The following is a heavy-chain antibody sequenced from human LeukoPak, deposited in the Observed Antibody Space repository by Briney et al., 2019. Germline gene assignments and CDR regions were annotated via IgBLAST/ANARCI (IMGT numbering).Heavy chain of an antibody. CDR2: ISGSGGST. J-gene: IGHJ5*02. Sequence: PGGSLRLSCAASGFTFSSYAMSWVRQAPGKGLEWVSAISGSGGSTYYADSVKGRFTISRDNSRNTLYLRMNSLRAEDTAVYYCAKDVDSSSWFGGVWFDPWGQGTLVTVSS. V-gene: IGHV3-23*01. D-gene: IGHD6-13*01. CDR1: GFTFSSYA. CDR3: AKDVDSSSWFGGVWFDP.